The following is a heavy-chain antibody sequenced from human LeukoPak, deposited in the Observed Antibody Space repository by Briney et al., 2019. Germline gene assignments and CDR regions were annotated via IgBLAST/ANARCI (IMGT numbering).Heavy chain of an antibody. Sequence: SETLSLTCTVSGGSISSYYWSWIRQPPGKGLEWIGYIYYSGSTNYNPSLKSRVTISVDTSKNQSSLKLSSVTAADTAVYYCARGQGPYDYVWGSYRPEFDYWGQGTLVTVSS. J-gene: IGHJ4*02. CDR2: IYYSGST. CDR3: ARGQGPYDYVWGSYRPEFDY. CDR1: GGSISSYY. D-gene: IGHD3-16*02. V-gene: IGHV4-59*01.